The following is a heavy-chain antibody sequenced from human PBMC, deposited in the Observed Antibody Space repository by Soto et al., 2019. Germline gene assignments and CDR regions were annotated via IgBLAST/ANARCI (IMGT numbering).Heavy chain of an antibody. V-gene: IGHV1-46*01. CDR3: ARDFGSGWYDGYYYYYYGMDV. Sequence: GSVKVSCKASGYTFTSYYMHWVRQAPGQGLEWMGIINPSGGSTSYAQKFQGRVTMTRDTSTSTVYMELSSLRSEDTAVYYCARDFGSGWYDGYYYYYYGMDVWGQGTTVTVSS. CDR1: GYTFTSYY. D-gene: IGHD6-19*01. CDR2: INPSGGST. J-gene: IGHJ6*02.